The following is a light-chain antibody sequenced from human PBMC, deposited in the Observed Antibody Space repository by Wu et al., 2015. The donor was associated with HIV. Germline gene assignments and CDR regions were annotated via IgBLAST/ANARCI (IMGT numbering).Light chain of an antibody. V-gene: IGKV3-15*01. CDR3: QQYNKWPPLT. Sequence: EIVLTQSPATLSGSPGERVTLSCRASENINSNLAWYQQKPGQAPRLLISGASTRASGIPARFSGSGSGTEFTLTISSLQSEDFAVYYCQQYNKWPPLTFGGGTKVEIK. CDR1: ENINSN. CDR2: GAS. J-gene: IGKJ4*01.